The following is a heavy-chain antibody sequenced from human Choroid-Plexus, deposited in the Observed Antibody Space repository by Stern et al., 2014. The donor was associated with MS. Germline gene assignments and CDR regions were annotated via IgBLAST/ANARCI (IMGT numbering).Heavy chain of an antibody. CDR1: GFTLGSRA. J-gene: IGHJ5*02. D-gene: IGHD2/OR15-2a*01. V-gene: IGHV3-30*18. CDR3: AKDRQYLTYFFDH. Sequence: VQLVESGGGVVQPGRPLRLSCVASGFTLGSRAMHWVRQAPGKGLEWVAGVSYDGSNKYYADSVKGRFTISRDNSQNTLYMQMSSLRPEDTAVYYCAKDRQYLTYFFDHWGQGSLVTVSS. CDR2: VSYDGSNK.